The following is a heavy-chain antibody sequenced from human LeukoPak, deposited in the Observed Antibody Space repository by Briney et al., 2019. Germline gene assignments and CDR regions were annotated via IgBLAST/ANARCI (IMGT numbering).Heavy chain of an antibody. J-gene: IGHJ6*03. D-gene: IGHD5-12*01. CDR3: ARKRGHNPYYYYMDV. CDR2: IIPIFGTA. CDR1: GYSFSDYS. Sequence: SVKVSCKTSGYSFSDYSIHWVRQAPGQGLEWMGGIIPIFGTANYAQKFQGRVTITADESTSTAYMELSSLRSEDKAVYYCARKRGHNPYYYYMDVWGKGTTVTISS. V-gene: IGHV1-69*13.